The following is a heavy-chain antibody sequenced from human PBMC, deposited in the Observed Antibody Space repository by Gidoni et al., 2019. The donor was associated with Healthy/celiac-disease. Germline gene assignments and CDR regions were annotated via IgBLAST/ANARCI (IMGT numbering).Heavy chain of an antibody. Sequence: QVQLVESGGGLVKPGGSLSLSCAASGFTFSDYYMSWIRQAPGKGLECFSYISSSGSTIYYADSVKGRFTISRDNAKNSLYLQMNSLRAEDTAVYYCAREELLEYSSSSLIDYWGQGTLVTVSS. J-gene: IGHJ4*02. CDR3: AREELLEYSSSSLIDY. D-gene: IGHD6-6*01. CDR1: GFTFSDYY. V-gene: IGHV3-11*01. CDR2: ISSSGSTI.